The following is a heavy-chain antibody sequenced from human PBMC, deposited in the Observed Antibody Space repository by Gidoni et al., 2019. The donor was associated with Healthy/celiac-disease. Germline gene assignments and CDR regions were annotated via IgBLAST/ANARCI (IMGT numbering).Heavy chain of an antibody. V-gene: IGHV4-4*02. D-gene: IGHD6-13*01. J-gene: IGHJ4*02. Sequence: GEIYHSGSTNYNPSLKSRVTISVDKSKNQFSLKLSSVTAADTAVYYCARDPGYSSSWHRYYFDYWGQGTLVTVSS. CDR3: ARDPGYSSSWHRYYFDY. CDR2: IYHSGST.